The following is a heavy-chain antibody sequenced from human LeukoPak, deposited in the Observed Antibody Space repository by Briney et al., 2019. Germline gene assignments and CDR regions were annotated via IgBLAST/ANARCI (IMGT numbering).Heavy chain of an antibody. Sequence: GSLRLSCAASGFTFSSYWMHWVRQAPGKGLVWVSRINSDGSSTSYADSVKGRFTISRDNAKNTLYLQMNSLRAEDTAVYYCARGGYLDAFDIWGQGTMVTVSS. CDR1: GFTFSSYW. J-gene: IGHJ3*02. D-gene: IGHD1-26*01. CDR3: ARGGYLDAFDI. V-gene: IGHV3-74*01. CDR2: INSDGSST.